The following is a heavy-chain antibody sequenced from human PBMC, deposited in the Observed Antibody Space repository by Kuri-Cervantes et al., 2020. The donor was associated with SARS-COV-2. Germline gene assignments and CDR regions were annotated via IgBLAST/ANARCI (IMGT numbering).Heavy chain of an antibody. Sequence: GESLKISCAASGFTFSSYDMHWVRQGTGKGLEWVSAIGTAGDTYYPGSVKGRFTISRENAKNSLYLQMNSLRAEDTAVYYCAKTAAGIVVVPAAIPRAYYFDYWGQGTLVTVSS. CDR2: IGTAGDT. J-gene: IGHJ4*02. CDR1: GFTFSSYD. CDR3: AKTAAGIVVVPAAIPRAYYFDY. D-gene: IGHD2-2*02. V-gene: IGHV3-13*01.